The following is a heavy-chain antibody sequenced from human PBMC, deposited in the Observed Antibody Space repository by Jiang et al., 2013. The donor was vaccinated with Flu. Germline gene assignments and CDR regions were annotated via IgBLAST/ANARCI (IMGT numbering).Heavy chain of an antibody. J-gene: IGHJ4*02. Sequence: LQSGSELKKPGASVKVSCKASGYTFTSFAMNWMRQAPGQGLEWLGWIDTSTGNPTFAQDFTGRFVFSLDTSVTTAYLQISSLRAEDTAIYYCARERWSSGSTFDLWGQGTLVTVSS. D-gene: IGHD6-19*01. CDR1: GYTFTSFA. CDR3: ARERWSSGSTFDL. V-gene: IGHV7-4-1*02. CDR2: IDTSTGNP.